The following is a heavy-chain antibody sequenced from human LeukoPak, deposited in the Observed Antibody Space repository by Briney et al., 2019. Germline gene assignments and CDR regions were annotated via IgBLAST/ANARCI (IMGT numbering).Heavy chain of an antibody. Sequence: SETLSLTCTVSGGSISSSSYYWGWIRRPPGKGLEWIGSIYYSGSTYYNPSLKSRVTISVDTSKNQFSLKLSSVTDADTAVYYCARLVGATATRLFDYWGQGTLVTVSS. CDR1: GGSISSSSYY. CDR3: ARLVGATATRLFDY. D-gene: IGHD1-26*01. CDR2: IYYSGST. J-gene: IGHJ4*02. V-gene: IGHV4-39*01.